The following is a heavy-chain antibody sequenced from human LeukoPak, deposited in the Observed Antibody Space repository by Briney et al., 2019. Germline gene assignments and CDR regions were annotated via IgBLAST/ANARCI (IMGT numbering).Heavy chain of an antibody. CDR2: IYYTGNT. V-gene: IGHV4-30-4*07. D-gene: IGHD6-13*01. J-gene: IGHJ5*02. CDR1: GGSISSGGYS. Sequence: PSETLSLTCAASGGSISSGGYSWSWIRQPPGKGMEWIAYIYYTGNTYFNPSLKSRVTIPVDTSKNQFSLKLSSVTAADTAVYYCARVLAAAGNNWFDPWGQGTLVTVSS. CDR3: ARVLAAAGNNWFDP.